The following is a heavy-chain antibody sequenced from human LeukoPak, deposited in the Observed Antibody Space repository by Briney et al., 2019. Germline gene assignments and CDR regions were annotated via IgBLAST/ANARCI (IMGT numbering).Heavy chain of an antibody. V-gene: IGHV3-7*01. D-gene: IGHD3-9*01. CDR2: IKQDGSEQ. Sequence: PGGSLRLSCAASGFTFSTYWMNWVRQAPGKGLEWVANIKQDGSEQYYVDSVKGRFTISRDNAKNSLYLQMNSLRAEDTAVYYCARPQLRYGDYFDYWGQGTQVTVSS. J-gene: IGHJ4*02. CDR1: GFTFSTYW. CDR3: ARPQLRYGDYFDY.